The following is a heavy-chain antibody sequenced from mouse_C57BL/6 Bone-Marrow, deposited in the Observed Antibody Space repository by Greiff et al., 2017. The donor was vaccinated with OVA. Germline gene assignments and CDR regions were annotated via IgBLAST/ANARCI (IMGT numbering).Heavy chain of an antibody. V-gene: IGHV3-6*01. D-gene: IGHD1-1*01. CDR3: AIPFTTVVARNWYFDV. CDR1: GYSITSGYY. J-gene: IGHJ1*03. Sequence: EVKLEESGPGLVKPSQSLSLTCSVTGYSITSGYYWNWIRQFPGNKLEWMGYISYDGSNNYNPSLKNRISITRDTSKNQFFLKLNSVTTEDTATYYCAIPFTTVVARNWYFDVWGTGTTVTVSS. CDR2: ISYDGSN.